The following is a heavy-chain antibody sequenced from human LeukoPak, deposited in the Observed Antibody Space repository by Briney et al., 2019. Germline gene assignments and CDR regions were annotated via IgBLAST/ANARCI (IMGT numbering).Heavy chain of an antibody. V-gene: IGHV3-48*01. CDR1: GFTFSDYA. J-gene: IGHJ4*02. D-gene: IGHD3-22*01. CDR2: ISGGGDTI. CDR3: ARNQEIDYYDSSGFYWGVEY. Sequence: GGSLRLSCAASGFTFSDYALNWVRQAPGKGLEWVSFISGGGDTIYYADSVKGRFTISRDNAKNSLHLQMDSLRVEDTAVYYCARNQEIDYYDSSGFYWGVEYWGQGTLVTVSS.